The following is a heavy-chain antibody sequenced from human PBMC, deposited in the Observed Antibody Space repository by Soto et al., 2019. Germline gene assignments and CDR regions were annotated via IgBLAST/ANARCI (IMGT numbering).Heavy chain of an antibody. CDR1: GFTFSSYW. CDR2: IKQDGSEK. V-gene: IGHV3-7*03. Sequence: GGSLRLSCVASGFTFSSYWMSWVRQAPGKGLERVDNIKQDGSEKYYADSVKGRFTISRDNSKNTLYLQMNSLRAEDTAVYYCAKEKISTSCCNWFDPWGQGTLVTVSS. CDR3: AKEKISTSCCNWFDP. D-gene: IGHD2-2*01. J-gene: IGHJ5*02.